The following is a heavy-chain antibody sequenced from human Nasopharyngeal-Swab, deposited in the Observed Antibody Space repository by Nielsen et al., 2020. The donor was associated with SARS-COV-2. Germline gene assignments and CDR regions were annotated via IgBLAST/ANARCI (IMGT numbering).Heavy chain of an antibody. V-gene: IGHV3-30*18. J-gene: IGHJ4*02. Sequence: GGSLRLSCAASGFTFSSYAMSWVRQAPGKGLEWVAVISYDGSNKYYADSVKGRFTISRDNSKNTLYLQMNSLRAEDTAVYYCAKDNIEGYNDHYFDYWGQGTLVTVSS. CDR2: ISYDGSNK. D-gene: IGHD1-14*01. CDR1: GFTFSSYA. CDR3: AKDNIEGYNDHYFDY.